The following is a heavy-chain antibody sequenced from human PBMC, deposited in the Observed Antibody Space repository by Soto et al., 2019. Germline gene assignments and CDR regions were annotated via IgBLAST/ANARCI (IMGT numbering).Heavy chain of an antibody. J-gene: IGHJ5*02. CDR2: IYYSGST. CDR3: ASEQAAAGLHNWFDP. V-gene: IGHV4-30-4*01. D-gene: IGHD6-13*01. Sequence: SETLSLTCTVSGGSISSGDYYWSWIRQPPRKGLEWIGYIYYSGSTYYNPSLKSRVTISVDTSKNQFSLKLSSVTAADTAVYYCASEQAAAGLHNWFDPWGQGTLVTVSS. CDR1: GGSISSGDYY.